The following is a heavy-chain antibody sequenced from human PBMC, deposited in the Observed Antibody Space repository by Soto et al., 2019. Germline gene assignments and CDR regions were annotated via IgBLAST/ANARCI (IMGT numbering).Heavy chain of an antibody. J-gene: IGHJ4*02. CDR2: IKSKTDGGTT. D-gene: IGHD5-12*01. Sequence: AGGSLRLACAASGFTFSNAWMSWVRQAPGKGLEWVGRIKSKTDGGTTDYAAPVKGRFTISRDDSKNTLYLQMNSLKTEDTAVYYCTTDTLVATASFDYWGQGTLVTVSS. V-gene: IGHV3-15*01. CDR3: TTDTLVATASFDY. CDR1: GFTFSNAW.